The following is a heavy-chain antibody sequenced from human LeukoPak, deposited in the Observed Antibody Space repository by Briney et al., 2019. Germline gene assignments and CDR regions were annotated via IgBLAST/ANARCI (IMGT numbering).Heavy chain of an antibody. Sequence: PGRSLRLSCAASGFTFSSYGMHWVRQAPGKGLEWVAVIWYDGSNKYYADSVKGRFTISRDNSKNTLYLQMNSLRAEDTAVYHCARGPLDYGDSYYDYWGQGTLVTVSS. D-gene: IGHD4-17*01. J-gene: IGHJ4*02. CDR1: GFTFSSYG. CDR3: ARGPLDYGDSYYDY. CDR2: IWYDGSNK. V-gene: IGHV3-33*01.